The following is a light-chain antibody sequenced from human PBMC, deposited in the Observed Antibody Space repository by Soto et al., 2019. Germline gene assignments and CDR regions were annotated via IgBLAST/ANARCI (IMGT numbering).Light chain of an antibody. CDR1: SSDVGNYDI. CDR2: DGS. Sequence: QSALTQPASVSGPPGQSITISCTGSSSDVGNYDIVSWYQQHPGKVPKLMIYDGSKRPSAVSHRFSGSKSGNTASLTISWLQAEDEDDYYCCSYAGRSTWVFGVGTKLTV. CDR3: CSYAGRSTWV. J-gene: IGLJ3*02. V-gene: IGLV2-23*01.